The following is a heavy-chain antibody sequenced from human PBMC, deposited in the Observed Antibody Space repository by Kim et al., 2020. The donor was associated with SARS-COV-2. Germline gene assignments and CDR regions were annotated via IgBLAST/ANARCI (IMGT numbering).Heavy chain of an antibody. V-gene: IGHV4-59*08. CDR2: IYYSGST. D-gene: IGHD4-17*01. J-gene: IGHJ3*02. Sequence: SETLSLTCTVSGGSISSYYWSWIRQPPGKGLEWIGYIYYSGSTNYNPSLKSRVTISVDTSKNQFSLKLSSVTAADTAVYYCARQVPDYGGSRDDAFDIWGQGTMVTVSS. CDR3: ARQVPDYGGSRDDAFDI. CDR1: GGSISSYY.